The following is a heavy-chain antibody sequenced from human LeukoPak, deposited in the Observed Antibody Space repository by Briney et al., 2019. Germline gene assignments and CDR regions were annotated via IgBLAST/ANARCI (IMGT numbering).Heavy chain of an antibody. CDR3: ARVAGSIDY. CDR2: TNPNSGYT. Sequence: ASVKVSCKASGYTFTSYDINWVRQATGQGLEWMGWTNPNSGYTGYAQKFQGRVTITRNTSIRTVYMELRSLRSEDTAVYYCARVAGSIDYWGQGTLVTVSS. D-gene: IGHD6-19*01. CDR1: GYTFTSYD. V-gene: IGHV1-8*03. J-gene: IGHJ4*02.